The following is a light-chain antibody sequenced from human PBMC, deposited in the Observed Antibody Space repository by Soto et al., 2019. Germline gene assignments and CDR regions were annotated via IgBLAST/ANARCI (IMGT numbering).Light chain of an antibody. Sequence: EIVLTQSPGTLSLSPGETATLSCRASQSVSSNHLAWYHQKPGQTPRLLIYGASSRATGIPDRVSGSGSGTDFTLTISRLEPEDFAVYFCQQYDNSITFGQGTRLEIE. CDR1: QSVSSNH. CDR2: GAS. CDR3: QQYDNSIT. J-gene: IGKJ5*01. V-gene: IGKV3-20*01.